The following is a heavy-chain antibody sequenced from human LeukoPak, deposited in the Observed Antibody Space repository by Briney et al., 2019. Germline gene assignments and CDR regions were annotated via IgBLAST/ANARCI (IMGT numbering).Heavy chain of an antibody. CDR1: GGSFSGYY. D-gene: IGHD4-17*01. J-gene: IGHJ4*02. V-gene: IGHV4-59*01. Sequence: SETLSLTCAVYGGSFSGYYWSWIRQPPGKGLEWIGYIYYSGSTNYNPSLKSRVTISVDTSKNQFSLKLSSVTAADTAVYYCARIDYGDYRIDYWGQGTLVTVSS. CDR2: IYYSGST. CDR3: ARIDYGDYRIDY.